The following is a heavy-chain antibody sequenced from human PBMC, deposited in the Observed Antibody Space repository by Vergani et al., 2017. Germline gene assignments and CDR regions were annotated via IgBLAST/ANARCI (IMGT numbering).Heavy chain of an antibody. V-gene: IGHV3-30*03. Sequence: QVQLVESGGGVVQPGRSLRLSCAASGFTFSSYGMHWVRQAPGKGLEWVAVISYDGSNKYYADSVKGRFTISRDNAKNTLYLQMNSLRAEDTAVYYCARTTGFRTPLFDPWGQGTLVTVSS. D-gene: IGHD3-9*01. J-gene: IGHJ5*02. CDR2: ISYDGSNK. CDR3: ARTTGFRTPLFDP. CDR1: GFTFSSYG.